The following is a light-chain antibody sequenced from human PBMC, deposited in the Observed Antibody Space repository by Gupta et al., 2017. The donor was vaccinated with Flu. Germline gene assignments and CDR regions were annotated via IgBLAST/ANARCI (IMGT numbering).Light chain of an antibody. Sequence: DVVMTQSPLSLTVTLGQPAAISCRSSQNLVYDDGDTYLNWFQQRPGQSPRRLIYNVSYRDSGVPDRFSGSGTGTDFTLKISSVEAEDVVIYYCRQWKHWPRTFGQGTNLEIK. CDR2: NVS. J-gene: IGKJ2*02. CDR1: QNLVYDDGDTY. V-gene: IGKV2-30*01. CDR3: RQWKHWPRT.